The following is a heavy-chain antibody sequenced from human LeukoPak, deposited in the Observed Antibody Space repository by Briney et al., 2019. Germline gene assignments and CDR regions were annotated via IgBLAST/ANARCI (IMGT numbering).Heavy chain of an antibody. CDR3: AIWASDNY. Sequence: VESLRLSCAASGFTFNRSWMNWVCQAPGKGLEWVANLDPSGSQKRYVDSVKGRFTISRDNPGTSLFLEMNSLRAEDTAIYYCAIWASDNYWGQGTLVTVSS. V-gene: IGHV3-7*01. D-gene: IGHD7-27*01. CDR2: LDPSGSQK. J-gene: IGHJ4*02. CDR1: GFTFNRSW.